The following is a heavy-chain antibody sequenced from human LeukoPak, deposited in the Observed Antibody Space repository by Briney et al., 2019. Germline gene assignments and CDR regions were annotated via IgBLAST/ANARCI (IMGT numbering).Heavy chain of an antibody. CDR2: MYYMLNA. Sequence: SETLSLTCAVSGASMRDHYWTWIRQPPGKGLEWIGSMYYMLNANSYNPSLKSRVSISVDTPDNQFSLKLRSVTAADTAVYCCATSFRSGWGFDSWGQGILVAVSS. D-gene: IGHD6-19*01. V-gene: IGHV4-59*11. J-gene: IGHJ4*02. CDR1: GASMRDHY. CDR3: ATSFRSGWGFDS.